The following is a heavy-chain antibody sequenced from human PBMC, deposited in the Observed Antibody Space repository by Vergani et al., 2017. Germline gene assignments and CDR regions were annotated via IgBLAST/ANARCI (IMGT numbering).Heavy chain of an antibody. CDR3: TTDPRYCGDGSCYWLRDHHYYGMDV. Sequence: EVQLVESGGGTVKPGGSLRLSCVASGFSFWNAWMNWVRRTPGKGLEWVGRIKSTFDRGTTDYAAAVKGRFTISRDDSKNTLFLQMNGLKTEDIGVYYCTTDPRYCGDGSCYWLRDHHYYGMDVWGQGTTVTVSS. J-gene: IGHJ6*02. CDR2: IKSTFDRGTT. CDR1: GFSFWNAW. V-gene: IGHV3-15*07. D-gene: IGHD2-21*01.